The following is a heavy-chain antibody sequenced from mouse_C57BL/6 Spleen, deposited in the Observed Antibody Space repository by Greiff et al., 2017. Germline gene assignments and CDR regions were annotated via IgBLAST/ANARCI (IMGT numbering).Heavy chain of an antibody. J-gene: IGHJ2*01. D-gene: IGHD2-1*01. V-gene: IGHV5-6*01. Sequence: EVKLMESGGDLVKPGGSLKLSCAASGFTFSSYGMSCVRQTPDKRLEWVATISSGGSYTYYPDSVKGRFTISRDNAKNTLYLQMSSLKSEDTAMYYCAGQYGNYVGYFDYGGQGTTLTVSS. CDR3: AGQYGNYVGYFDY. CDR2: ISSGGSYT. CDR1: GFTFSSYG.